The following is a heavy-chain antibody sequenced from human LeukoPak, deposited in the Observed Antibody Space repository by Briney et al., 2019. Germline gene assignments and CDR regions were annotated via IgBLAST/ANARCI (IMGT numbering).Heavy chain of an antibody. CDR3: AREESSSWFIDY. CDR1: GYTFTGYY. CDR2: INPNSGGT. D-gene: IGHD6-13*01. V-gene: IGHV1-2*06. J-gene: IGHJ4*02. Sequence: ASVKVSCKASGYTFTGYYMHWVRQAPGQGLEWMGRINPNSGGTNYAQKFQGRVIMTRDTSISTAYMELSRLRSDDTAVYYCAREESSSWFIDYWGQGTLVTVSS.